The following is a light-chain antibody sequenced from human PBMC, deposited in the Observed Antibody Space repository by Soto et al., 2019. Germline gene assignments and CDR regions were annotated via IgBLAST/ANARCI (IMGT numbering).Light chain of an antibody. CDR1: QSVASA. CDR3: QQYKNWPPLT. V-gene: IGKV3-15*01. CDR2: AAS. Sequence: EIVMTQSPATLSVSPGETATLSCRASQSVASAVAWYQHKPGQAPRLLIVAASNRVTGVPGRFSGGGSGTEFTLTISSLQSEDFAVYYCQQYKNWPPLTFGGGTTVEIK. J-gene: IGKJ4*01.